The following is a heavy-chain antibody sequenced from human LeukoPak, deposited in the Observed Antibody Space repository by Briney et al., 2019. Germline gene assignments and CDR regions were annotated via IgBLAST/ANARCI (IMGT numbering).Heavy chain of an antibody. J-gene: IGHJ4*02. CDR1: GFTFSTSA. D-gene: IGHD7-27*01. CDR2: ISGSGVT. V-gene: IGHV3-23*01. Sequence: GGSLRLSCAASGFTFSTSAMTWVRQAPGKGLEWVSGISGSGVTNYADSVKGRFTISRDNSKNTLYLQMNSLRAEDTAVYYCAKDLNWGGRWGQGTLVTVSS. CDR3: AKDLNWGGR.